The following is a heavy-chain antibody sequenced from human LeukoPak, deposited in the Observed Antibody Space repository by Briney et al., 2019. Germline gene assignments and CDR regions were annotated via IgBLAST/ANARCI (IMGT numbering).Heavy chain of an antibody. CDR1: GFTFSSYG. J-gene: IGHJ4*02. CDR2: ISDDGSNK. CDR3: AKASTGMALAGVDY. Sequence: GGSLRLSCAVSGFTFSSYGMHWVRQAPGKGLEWVAVISDDGSNKFYADSVKGRFTISRDNFNNTLFLQLNSLRAEDTAVFYCAKASTGMALAGVDYWGQGTLVSVSS. D-gene: IGHD6-19*01. V-gene: IGHV3-30*18.